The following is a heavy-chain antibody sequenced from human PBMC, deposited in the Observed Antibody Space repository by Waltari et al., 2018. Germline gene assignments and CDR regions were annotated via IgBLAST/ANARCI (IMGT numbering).Heavy chain of an antibody. J-gene: IGHJ4*02. CDR3: ARGVRIVGATTGNYYFDY. D-gene: IGHD1-26*01. CDR2: MNPNSGNK. Sequence: QVQLVQSGAEVKKPGASVKVSCKASGYTFTSYDINWVRQAAGQGLEWMGWMNPNSGNKGYAQKFQGRVTMTRNTSRSTAYMELSSLRSEDTAVYYCARGVRIVGATTGNYYFDYWGQGSLVTASS. CDR1: GYTFTSYD. V-gene: IGHV1-8*01.